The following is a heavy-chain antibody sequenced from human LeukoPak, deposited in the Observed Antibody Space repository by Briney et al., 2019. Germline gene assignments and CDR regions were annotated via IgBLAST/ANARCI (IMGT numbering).Heavy chain of an antibody. CDR2: ISYDGSNK. D-gene: IGHD5-18*01. V-gene: IGHV3-30*04. CDR3: ARVLLKYSYASSCGY. J-gene: IGHJ4*02. Sequence: GGSLRLSCAASGFTFSSYAMHWVRQAPGKGLEWVAVISYDGSNKYYADSVKGRFTISRDNSKSTLYLQMNSLRAEDTAVYYCARVLLKYSYASSCGYWGQGTLVTVSS. CDR1: GFTFSSYA.